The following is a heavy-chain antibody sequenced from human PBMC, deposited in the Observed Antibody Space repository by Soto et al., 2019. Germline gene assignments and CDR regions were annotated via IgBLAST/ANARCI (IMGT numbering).Heavy chain of an antibody. Sequence: SETLSLTCAVYGGSFSGYYWSWIRQPPGKGLEWIGEINHSGSTNYNPSLKSRVTISVDTSKNQFSLKLSSVTAADTAVYYCARDSSPDPFYYYGMDVWGQGTTVTVSS. CDR3: ARDSSPDPFYYYGMDV. CDR1: GGSFSGYY. V-gene: IGHV4-34*01. D-gene: IGHD6-13*01. J-gene: IGHJ6*02. CDR2: INHSGST.